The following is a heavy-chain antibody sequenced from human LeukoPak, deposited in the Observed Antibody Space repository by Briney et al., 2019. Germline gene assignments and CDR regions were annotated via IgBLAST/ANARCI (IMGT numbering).Heavy chain of an antibody. V-gene: IGHV6-1*01. Sequence: SQTLSLTCAISGDSVSSNSAAWNWIRQSPSRGLEWLGRTYYRSKWYNDYAVSVKSRITINPDTSKNQFSLQLNSVTPEDTAVYYCARVGGYSSSWSEDLNYFDYWGQGTLVTVSS. CDR1: GDSVSSNSAA. CDR3: ARVGGYSSSWSEDLNYFDY. CDR2: TYYRSKWYN. D-gene: IGHD6-13*01. J-gene: IGHJ4*02.